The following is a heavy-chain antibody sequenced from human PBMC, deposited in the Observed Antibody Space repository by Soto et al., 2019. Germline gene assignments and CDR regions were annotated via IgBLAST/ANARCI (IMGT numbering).Heavy chain of an antibody. CDR2: SYYSGST. J-gene: IGHJ4*02. D-gene: IGHD1-26*01. V-gene: IGHV4-59*01. CDR1: GGSISSYY. Sequence: QVQLQESGPGLVKPSETLSLTCTVSGGSISSYYWSWIRQPPGKGLEWRGYSYYSGSTHYKPSLKRRVPISGDTSKDPLSRKPGSGTAADTAVYYCAGRRYSGCYFLDWGQGTLVP. CDR3: AGRRYSGCYFLD.